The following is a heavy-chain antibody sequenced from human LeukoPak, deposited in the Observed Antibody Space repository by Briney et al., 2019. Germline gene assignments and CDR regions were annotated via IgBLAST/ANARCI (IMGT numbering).Heavy chain of an antibody. Sequence: SETLSLTCAVYGGSFSGYYWSWIRQPPGKGLEWIGEINHSGSTNYNPSLKSRVTMSVDTSKNQFSLKLSSVTAADTAVYYCAREVMITFGGVIGYYYYYMDVWGKGTTVTISS. J-gene: IGHJ6*03. CDR1: GGSFSGYY. V-gene: IGHV4-34*01. D-gene: IGHD3-16*02. CDR2: INHSGST. CDR3: AREVMITFGGVIGYYYYYMDV.